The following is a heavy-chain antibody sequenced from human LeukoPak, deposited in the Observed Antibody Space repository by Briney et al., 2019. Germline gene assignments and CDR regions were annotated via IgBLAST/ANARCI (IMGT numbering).Heavy chain of an antibody. CDR1: GLGMRIYA. D-gene: IGHD4-17*01. CDR2: ISANGGRA. V-gene: IGHV3-23*01. CDR3: GKDPNGDYIGGFDM. Sequence: GGTLRGSCGGAGLGMRIYARGWGLQAKGKGLEWVSGISANGGRAYYADSVTGRFTISRDQSKNTLSLHMSSLRAEDTAIYFCGKDPNGDYIGGFDMRGQGTMVTVSS. J-gene: IGHJ3*02.